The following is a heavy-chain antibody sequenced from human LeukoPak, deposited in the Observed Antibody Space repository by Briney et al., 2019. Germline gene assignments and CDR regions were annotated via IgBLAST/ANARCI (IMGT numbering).Heavy chain of an antibody. D-gene: IGHD3-16*02. CDR1: GFIFSNYE. CDR3: VREAFDYIWGTYRLFEF. J-gene: IGHJ4*02. CDR2: INSSANTI. Sequence: GGSLSLSCGAYGFIFSNYEMNWVRQAPGKGLEWISYINSSANTIYYRDSVKGRFTISRDNARNSLYLQMNSLRAEDTAVYYCVREAFDYIWGTYRLFEFWGQGTLVTVSS. V-gene: IGHV3-48*03.